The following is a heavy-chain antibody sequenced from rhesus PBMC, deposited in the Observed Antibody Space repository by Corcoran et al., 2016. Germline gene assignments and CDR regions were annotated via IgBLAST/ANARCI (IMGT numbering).Heavy chain of an antibody. CDR3: ARDGGYLLFDY. CDR1: GGSVSSSNW. V-gene: IGHV4-65*01. J-gene: IGHJ4*01. CDR2: ISGSSGST. Sequence: QVQLQESGPGLVKPSETLSLTCAVSGGSVSSSNWWSWIRQPPGKGLEWIGYISGSSGSTYYNPSLKSRVTISTDTPKNQFSLKLSSVTAADTAVYYCARDGGYLLFDYWGQGVLVTVSS. D-gene: IGHD2-27*01.